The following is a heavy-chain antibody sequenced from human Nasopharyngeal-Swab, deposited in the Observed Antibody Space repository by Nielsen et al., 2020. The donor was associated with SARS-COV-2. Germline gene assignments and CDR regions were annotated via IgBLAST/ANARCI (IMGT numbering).Heavy chain of an antibody. CDR2: IIPIFGTA. Sequence: SSVNVSCKASGGTFSSHAISWVRQAPGQGLEWMGGIIPIFGTANYAQKFQGRVTITADESTSTAYMELSSLRSEDTAVYYCARGCSSTSCYEVPWFDPWGQGTLVTVSS. V-gene: IGHV1-69*13. J-gene: IGHJ5*02. D-gene: IGHD2-2*01. CDR3: ARGCSSTSCYEVPWFDP. CDR1: GGTFSSHA.